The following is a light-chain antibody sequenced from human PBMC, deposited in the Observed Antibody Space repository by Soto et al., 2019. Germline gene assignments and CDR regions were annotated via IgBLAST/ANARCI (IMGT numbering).Light chain of an antibody. V-gene: IGKV3-20*01. CDR1: QTVSSTY. J-gene: IGKJ1*01. Sequence: EIVLTQSPGTLSLSPGERATLSCGASQTVSSTYLAWYQQKPGQAPRLLICDVSSRATGIPDRFSGSGSGTDFTLTISRLEPEDFAVYYCHQYGTSPWTFGQGTKVEIK. CDR3: HQYGTSPWT. CDR2: DVS.